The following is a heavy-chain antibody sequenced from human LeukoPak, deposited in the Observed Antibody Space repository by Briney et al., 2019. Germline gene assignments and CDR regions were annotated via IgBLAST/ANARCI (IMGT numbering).Heavy chain of an antibody. D-gene: IGHD2-2*01. CDR2: IYDSGST. V-gene: IGHV4-39*01. J-gene: IGHJ6*02. CDR1: GGSIRSSYYY. Sequence: SETLSLTCTVSGGSIRSSYYYWGWIRQPPGKGLEWIGSIYDSGSTYYNPSLKSRVTISVDTSKNQFSLKLNSVTAADTAVYYCARGYCSSTSCPYYYGMDVWGQGTTVTVSS. CDR3: ARGYCSSTSCPYYYGMDV.